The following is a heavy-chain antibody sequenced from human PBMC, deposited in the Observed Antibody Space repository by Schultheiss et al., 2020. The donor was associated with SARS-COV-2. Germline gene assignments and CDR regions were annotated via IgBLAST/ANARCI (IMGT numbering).Heavy chain of an antibody. CDR1: GFTFSSYG. D-gene: IGHD5-12*01. J-gene: IGHJ4*02. Sequence: GGSLRLSCSASGFTFSSYGMHWVRQAPGKGLEWVAVISYDGSNKYYADSVKGRFTISRDNSKNTLYLQMNSLRAEDTAVYYCARDPEDSGYDPKFDYWGQGTLVTVSS. CDR3: ARDPEDSGYDPKFDY. V-gene: IGHV3-30*03. CDR2: ISYDGSNK.